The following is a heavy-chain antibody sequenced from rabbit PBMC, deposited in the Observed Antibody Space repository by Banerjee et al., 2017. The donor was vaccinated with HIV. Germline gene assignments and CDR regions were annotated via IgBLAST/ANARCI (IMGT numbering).Heavy chain of an antibody. CDR2: IDGGSSGIT. CDR1: GFSFSSIYY. CDR3: AREDATTSGYYWDL. D-gene: IGHD1-1*01. J-gene: IGHJ4*01. V-gene: IGHV1S40*01. Sequence: QSLEESGGDLVQPGASLTLTCTASGFSFSSIYYMCWVRQAPGKGLEWIACIDGGSSGITYYASWAKGRFTISKTSSTTVTLQMTSLTAADTATYFCAREDATTSGYYWDLWGPGTLVTVS.